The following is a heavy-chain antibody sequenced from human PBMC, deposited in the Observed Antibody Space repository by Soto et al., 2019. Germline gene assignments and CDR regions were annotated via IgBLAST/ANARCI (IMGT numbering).Heavy chain of an antibody. CDR1: GGSISSGDYY. CDR2: IYYSGST. D-gene: IGHD5-18*01. Sequence: SETLSLTCTVSGGSISSGDYYWSWIRQPPGKGLEWIGYIYYSGSTYYNPSLKSRVTISVDTSKNQFSLKLSSVTAADAAVYYCAREQTTAMVISWFDPWGQGTLVTSPQ. CDR3: AREQTTAMVISWFDP. V-gene: IGHV4-30-4*01. J-gene: IGHJ5*02.